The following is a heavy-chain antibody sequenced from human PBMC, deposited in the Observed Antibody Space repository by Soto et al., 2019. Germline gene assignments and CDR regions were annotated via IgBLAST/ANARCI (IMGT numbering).Heavy chain of an antibody. CDR2: INPSGGNT. J-gene: IGHJ4*02. Sequence: QVQLVQSGAEVKKPGASVKVSCKASGYAFTSYIIHWVRQAPGQGLEWMGIINPSGGNTNYAQTLQGRVTMTRDTSTSTVYMELSSLRSEDTAVYYCARKGGDYWGQGTLVTVSS. CDR1: GYAFTSYI. CDR3: ARKGGDY. D-gene: IGHD3-16*01. V-gene: IGHV1-46*03.